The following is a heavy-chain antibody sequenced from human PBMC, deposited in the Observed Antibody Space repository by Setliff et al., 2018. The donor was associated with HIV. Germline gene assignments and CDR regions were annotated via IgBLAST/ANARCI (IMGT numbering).Heavy chain of an antibody. V-gene: IGHV4-34*01. CDR3: AGRIYYYDSSRVLREEGFDP. J-gene: IGHJ5*02. D-gene: IGHD3-22*01. CDR2: MNHRGVI. CDR1: GGSFSGYY. Sequence: SETLSLTCTVYGGSFSGYYWTWIRQPPGKGLEFIGEMNHRGVIKYLSSLKSRVTISVDTSKSQFSLKLNSVTAADTAVYYCAGRIYYYDSSRVLREEGFDPWGQGTLVTVSS.